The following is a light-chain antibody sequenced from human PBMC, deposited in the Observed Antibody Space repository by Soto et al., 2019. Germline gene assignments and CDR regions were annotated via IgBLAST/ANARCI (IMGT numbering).Light chain of an antibody. CDR2: SSS. J-gene: IGKJ4*01. CDR3: QQYGRSPLT. CDR1: QSLSSDF. Sequence: EIVLTQSPGTLSLSPGERVILSCRASQSLSSDFLAWYQQKPGQAPRLLIYSSSNRATGIPDRFSGSGSGTDFTLTISRLEPADFAVYYCQQYGRSPLTFGGGTKEDIK. V-gene: IGKV3-20*01.